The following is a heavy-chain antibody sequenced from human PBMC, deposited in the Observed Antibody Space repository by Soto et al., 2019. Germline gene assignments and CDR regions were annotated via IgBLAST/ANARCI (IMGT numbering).Heavy chain of an antibody. CDR1: GYTFTSYA. Sequence: ASVKVSCKASGYTFTSYAMHWVRQAPGQRLEWMGWINAGNGNTKYSQKFQGRVTITRDTSASTAYMELSSLRSEDTAVYYCARSGSSGWFYYYMDVWGKGTTVTVSS. CDR2: INAGNGNT. D-gene: IGHD6-19*01. J-gene: IGHJ6*03. CDR3: ARSGSSGWFYYYMDV. V-gene: IGHV1-3*01.